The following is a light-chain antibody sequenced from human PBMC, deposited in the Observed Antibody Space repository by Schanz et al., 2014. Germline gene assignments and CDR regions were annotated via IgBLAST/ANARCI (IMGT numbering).Light chain of an antibody. Sequence: EIVLTQSPGTLSLSPGERATLSCRASQSVSSSYLAWYRQKPGQAPRLLIYVTSTRATGIPDRFSGSGSGTDFTLTISRLEPEDFAVYYCQQYGSPWTFGQGTKVEIK. J-gene: IGKJ1*01. V-gene: IGKV3-20*01. CDR1: QSVSSSY. CDR3: QQYGSPWT. CDR2: VTS.